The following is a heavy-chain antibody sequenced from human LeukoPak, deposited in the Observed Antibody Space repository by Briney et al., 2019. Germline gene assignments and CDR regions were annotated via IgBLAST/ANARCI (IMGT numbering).Heavy chain of an antibody. Sequence: PGGSLRISCAASGFTFTNYWMSWVRQAPGKGLEWVANIKQDGSEKSYVDSVKGRFTISRDNANNSLYLQMNSLRAEDTAIFYCSREGKGGFDYWGQGTLVTVSS. CDR3: SREGKGGFDY. D-gene: IGHD3-16*01. CDR2: IKQDGSEK. V-gene: IGHV3-7*01. J-gene: IGHJ4*02. CDR1: GFTFTNYW.